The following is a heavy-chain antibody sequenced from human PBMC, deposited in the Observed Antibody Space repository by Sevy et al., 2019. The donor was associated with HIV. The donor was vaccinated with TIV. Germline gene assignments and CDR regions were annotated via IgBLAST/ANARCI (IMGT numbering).Heavy chain of an antibody. CDR3: AKGPFEVAGDFDY. D-gene: IGHD6-19*01. CDR2: ISARGTST. J-gene: IGHJ4*02. CDR1: GFTFKNHA. V-gene: IGHV3-23*01. Sequence: GGSLRLSCAASGFTFKNHAMSWVRQAPGKGLEWVSAISARGTSTYYTDSVKGRFTISRDDVKNTLYLQMNSLRAEDTAVYYCAKGPFEVAGDFDYWGQGALVTVSS.